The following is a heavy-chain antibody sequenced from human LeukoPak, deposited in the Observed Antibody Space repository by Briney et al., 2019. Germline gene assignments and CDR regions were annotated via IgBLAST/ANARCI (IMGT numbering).Heavy chain of an antibody. D-gene: IGHD3-10*01. CDR2: IYPGDSNT. Sequence: GESLKVSCQGSGYSFTDYWIGWVRQMPGKGLEWMGIIYPGDSNTRYNPSFQGQVTISADKSIRTAYLQWSSLKASDTAMYYCARSDQLRWFGEARRPYYYGMDVWGKGTAVSSSS. CDR1: GYSFTDYW. J-gene: IGHJ6*04. CDR3: ARSDQLRWFGEARRPYYYGMDV. V-gene: IGHV5-51*01.